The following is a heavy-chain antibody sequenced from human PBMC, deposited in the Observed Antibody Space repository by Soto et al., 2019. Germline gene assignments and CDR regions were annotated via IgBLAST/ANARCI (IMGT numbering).Heavy chain of an antibody. D-gene: IGHD3-3*01. Sequence: PGGSLRLSCASSGFTFSSSGMHGVRQAPGKGLEWVAVISYDGSNKYYADSVKGRFTISRDNSKNTLYLQMNSLRAEDTAVYYCAKDRFLEWLLDFDYWGQGTLVTVSS. CDR1: GFTFSSSG. CDR3: AKDRFLEWLLDFDY. J-gene: IGHJ4*02. V-gene: IGHV3-30*18. CDR2: ISYDGSNK.